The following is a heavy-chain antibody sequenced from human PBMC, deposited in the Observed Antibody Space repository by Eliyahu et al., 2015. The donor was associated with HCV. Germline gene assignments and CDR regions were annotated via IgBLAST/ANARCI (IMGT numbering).Heavy chain of an antibody. CDR1: GYSFTNYW. CDR3: ARLDSVTYWGSGDGDAFDI. D-gene: IGHD1-26*01. J-gene: IGHJ3*02. Sequence: EVQLVQSGAEVKKPGXSLKISXKGSGYSFTNYWXGWVRQMPGKGLEWMGNIYPSDSDTRNSPSFQGQVTISADKSISTAYLQWSNLKASDTAIYYCARLDSVTYWGSGDGDAFDIWGQGTMVTVSS. V-gene: IGHV5-51*01. CDR2: IYPSDSDT.